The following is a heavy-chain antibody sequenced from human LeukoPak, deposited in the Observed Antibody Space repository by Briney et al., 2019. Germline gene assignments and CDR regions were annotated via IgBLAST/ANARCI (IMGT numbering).Heavy chain of an antibody. Sequence: SETLSLTCAVSGGSISGGGYSWSWIRQPPGKGLEWIGYIYHSGSIYYNPSLKSRVTISVDRSKNQFSLKLSSVTAADTAVYYCARVHRVLRGVDPWGQGTLVTVSS. CDR3: ARVHRVLRGVDP. CDR2: IYHSGSI. CDR1: GGSISGGGYS. D-gene: IGHD1-14*01. V-gene: IGHV4-30-2*01. J-gene: IGHJ5*02.